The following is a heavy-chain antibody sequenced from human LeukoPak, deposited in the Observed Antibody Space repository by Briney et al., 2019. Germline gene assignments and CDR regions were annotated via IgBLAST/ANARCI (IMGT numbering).Heavy chain of an antibody. CDR1: GFTFSSYT. J-gene: IGHJ5*02. Sequence: PTGGSLRLSCAASGFTFSSYTIHWVRQPPGKGLERVAVISFDGSNKYYADSVKGRFTISRDNSKNTLYLQMNSLRAEDTAVYYCAREELGSSLGFDPWGQGTLVTVSS. CDR2: ISFDGSNK. CDR3: AREELGSSLGFDP. D-gene: IGHD3-16*01. V-gene: IGHV3-30-3*01.